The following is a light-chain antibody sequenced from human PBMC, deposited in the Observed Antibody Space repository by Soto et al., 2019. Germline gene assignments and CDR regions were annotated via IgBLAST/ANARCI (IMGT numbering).Light chain of an antibody. V-gene: IGKV2-28*01. CDR3: MQALQTPPT. CDR2: LGS. Sequence: DLVMTQSPLSLPVTPGEPASISCRSSQSLLHSNGYNYLDWYLQKPGQSPQLLIYLGSNRASGVPDRFSGSGSGTDFTLKISRVEAEDVGVYYCMQALQTPPTCGQGTKLEIK. CDR1: QSLLHSNGYNY. J-gene: IGKJ2*01.